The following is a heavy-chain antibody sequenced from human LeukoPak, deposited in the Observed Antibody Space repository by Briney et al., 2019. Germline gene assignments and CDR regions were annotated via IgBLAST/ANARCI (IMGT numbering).Heavy chain of an antibody. Sequence: SETLSLTCSVSGYAISSGYFWGWIRQPPGKGLEWIGTIYHSGSTYYNPSLKSRVTISVDTSKNQFSLKLSSVTAADTAVYYCARGRGISRRPMSNDYWGQGTLVTVSS. CDR2: IYHSGST. V-gene: IGHV4-38-2*02. D-gene: IGHD6-13*01. J-gene: IGHJ4*02. CDR1: GYAISSGYF. CDR3: ARGRGISRRPMSNDY.